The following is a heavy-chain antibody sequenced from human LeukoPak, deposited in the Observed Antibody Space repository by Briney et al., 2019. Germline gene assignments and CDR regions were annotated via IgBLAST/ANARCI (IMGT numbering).Heavy chain of an antibody. D-gene: IGHD6-13*01. CDR3: ARSSSSWYNWFAP. V-gene: IGHV4-39*07. J-gene: IGHJ5*02. Sequence: SETLSLTCTVSGGSISSSSYYWGWIRQPPGKGLEWIGSIYYSGSTYYNPSLKSRVTISISTSKNQFSLKLSSVTAADTAVYYCARSSSSWYNWFAPWGQGTLVTVSS. CDR2: IYYSGST. CDR1: GGSISSSSYY.